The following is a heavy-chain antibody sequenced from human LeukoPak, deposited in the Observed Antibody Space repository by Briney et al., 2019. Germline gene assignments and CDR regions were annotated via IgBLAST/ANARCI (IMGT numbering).Heavy chain of an antibody. CDR1: GFTFSSYA. V-gene: IGHV3-23*01. CDR2: ISGSGGSA. Sequence: PGGSLRLSCAASGFTFSSYAMSWVRQAPGKGLEWVSGISGSGGSAYYADSVKGRFTISRDNSKNTLYLQVNSLRAEDTAVYYCAKVNYYDGSGYYYDACDIWGQGAMVTVSS. CDR3: AKVNYYDGSGYYYDACDI. D-gene: IGHD3-22*01. J-gene: IGHJ3*02.